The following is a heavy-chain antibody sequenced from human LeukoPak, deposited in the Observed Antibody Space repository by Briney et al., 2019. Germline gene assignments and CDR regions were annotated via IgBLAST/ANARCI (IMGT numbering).Heavy chain of an antibody. J-gene: IGHJ4*02. Sequence: SETLSLTCTVSGGSISSYYWSWIRQPAGKGLEWIGRIYTSGSTNYNPSLKSRVTMSVDTSKNQFSLKLSSVTAADTAVYYCARVRGDSGGYYYGITIFDYWGQGTLVTVSS. CDR1: GGSISSYY. CDR3: ARVRGDSGGYYYGITIFDY. CDR2: IYTSGST. D-gene: IGHD3-22*01. V-gene: IGHV4-4*07.